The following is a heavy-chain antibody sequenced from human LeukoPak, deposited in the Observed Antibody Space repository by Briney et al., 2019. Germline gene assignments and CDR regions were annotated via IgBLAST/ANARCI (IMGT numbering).Heavy chain of an antibody. J-gene: IGHJ5*02. D-gene: IGHD6-19*01. CDR1: GGSISSYY. V-gene: IGHV4-4*07. Sequence: PSETPSLTCTVSGGSISSYYWSWIRQPAGKGLEWIGRIYTSGSTNYNAALKSRVTMSVDTSKNQFSLKLSSVTAADTAVYYCARDPLAVAGISPNWFDPWGQGTLVTVSS. CDR2: IYTSGST. CDR3: ARDPLAVAGISPNWFDP.